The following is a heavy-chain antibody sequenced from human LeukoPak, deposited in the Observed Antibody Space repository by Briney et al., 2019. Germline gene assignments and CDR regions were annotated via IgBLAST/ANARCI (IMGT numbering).Heavy chain of an antibody. Sequence: ASVKVSCKASGGTFSSYAISWVRQAPGQGLECMGGIIPIFGTANYAQKFQGRVTITADESTSTAYMELSSLRSEDTAVYYCARDASITMGWFDPWGQGTLVTVSS. CDR2: IIPIFGTA. CDR1: GGTFSSYA. J-gene: IGHJ5*02. V-gene: IGHV1-69*13. CDR3: ARDASITMGWFDP. D-gene: IGHD3-10*01.